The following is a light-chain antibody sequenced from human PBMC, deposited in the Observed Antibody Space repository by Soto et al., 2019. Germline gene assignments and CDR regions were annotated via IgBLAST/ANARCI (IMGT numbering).Light chain of an antibody. J-gene: IGKJ1*01. CDR2: DAS. V-gene: IGKV3-15*01. CDR3: QHYGSSPGT. CDR1: LSVSSN. Sequence: EIVMTQSPAPLSVSPGERATLSCRASLSVSSNLAWYQQKPGQAPRLLIYDASTRATDIPARFSGDGSGTEFTLTISRLEPEDLAVYYCQHYGSSPGTFGQGTKVDIK.